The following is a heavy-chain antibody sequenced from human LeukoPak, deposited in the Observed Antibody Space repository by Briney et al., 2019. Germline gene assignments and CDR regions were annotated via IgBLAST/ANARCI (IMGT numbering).Heavy chain of an antibody. V-gene: IGHV3-72*01. CDR2: TKHKAHSYTT. CDR3: ARDTRDGIDY. J-gene: IGHJ4*02. CDR1: GFTFSNHY. Sequence: PGGSLRLSCAASGFTFSNHYMDWVRQAPGKGLEWVGRTKHKAHSYTTDYAASVKDRFTISRDDSKNSLFLQMNSLKPEDTAMYYCARDTRDGIDYWGQGTLVSVPS. D-gene: IGHD5-24*01.